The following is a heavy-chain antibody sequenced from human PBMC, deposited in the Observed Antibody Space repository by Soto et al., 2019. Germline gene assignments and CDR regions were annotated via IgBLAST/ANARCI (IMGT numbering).Heavy chain of an antibody. CDR3: ARRDIAARRAYYYGVDV. Sequence: GESLKISCKGSGYSFTSYWISWVRQMPGKGLEWMGRIDPSDSYTNYSPSFQGHVTISADKSISTAYLQWSSLKASDTAMYYRARRDIAARRAYYYGVDVWGQGTTVTVSS. J-gene: IGHJ6*02. V-gene: IGHV5-10-1*01. CDR2: IDPSDSYT. D-gene: IGHD6-6*01. CDR1: GYSFTSYW.